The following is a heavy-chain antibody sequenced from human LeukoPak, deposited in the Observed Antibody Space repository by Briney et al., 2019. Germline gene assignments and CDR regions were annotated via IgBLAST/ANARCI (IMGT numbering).Heavy chain of an antibody. Sequence: GGSLRLSCAASGFTFNSYGMCWVRQAPGKGLEWVAVIRAGGDTTNCADSVKGRFTISRDNFKNTLYLQMNGLTAEDTAVYYCAKDPGHYYNSGDYYHYGMDVWGQGTTVTVSS. CDR3: AKDPGHYYNSGDYYHYGMDV. CDR2: IRAGGDTT. V-gene: IGHV3-23*01. CDR1: GFTFNSYG. J-gene: IGHJ6*02. D-gene: IGHD3-10*01.